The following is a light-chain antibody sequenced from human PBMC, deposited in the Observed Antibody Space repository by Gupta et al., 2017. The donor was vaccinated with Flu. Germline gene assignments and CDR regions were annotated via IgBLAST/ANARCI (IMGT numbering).Light chain of an antibody. V-gene: IGKV3-20*01. J-gene: IGKJ1*01. CDR1: QTISRSR. CDR2: DAS. Sequence: NVLTQSPGTLPLSPGERATLSCRASQTISRSRLAWYQQKPGQAPRLLIYDASNRAPGIPDRFSGSGSGTDFTLTSNRLEPEDFAVYYCQQYDLSKTFGQGTKVEI. CDR3: QQYDLSKT.